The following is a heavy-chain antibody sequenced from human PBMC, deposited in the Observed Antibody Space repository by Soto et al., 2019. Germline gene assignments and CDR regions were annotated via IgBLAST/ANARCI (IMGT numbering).Heavy chain of an antibody. Sequence: GWSLRLSCASSVFTFISYAMHWVRQAPGKGLEWVAVISYDGSNKYYADSVKGRFTISRDNSKNTLYLQMNSLRAEDTAVYYCARDQWLGATRGSFDYWGQGTLVTVSS. V-gene: IGHV3-30-3*01. CDR1: VFTFISYA. J-gene: IGHJ4*02. CDR2: ISYDGSNK. D-gene: IGHD1-26*01. CDR3: ARDQWLGATRGSFDY.